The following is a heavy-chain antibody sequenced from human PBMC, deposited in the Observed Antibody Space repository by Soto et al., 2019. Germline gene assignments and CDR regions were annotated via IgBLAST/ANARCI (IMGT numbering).Heavy chain of an antibody. CDR1: GYNFYGYW. CDR3: ARFGRAALSYNWFVL. CDR2: IYPDHSQT. D-gene: IGHD3-16*01. V-gene: IGHV5-51*03. Sequence: EVQLVQSGPEVKKSGDSLKISCKGSGYNFYGYWIGWVRQMPGKGLEWMGIIYPDHSQTIYSPSLQGQVTMSADKSINISDLQWTRLEASDTAMYYCARFGRAALSYNWFVLWGQGTLVTVSS. J-gene: IGHJ5*02.